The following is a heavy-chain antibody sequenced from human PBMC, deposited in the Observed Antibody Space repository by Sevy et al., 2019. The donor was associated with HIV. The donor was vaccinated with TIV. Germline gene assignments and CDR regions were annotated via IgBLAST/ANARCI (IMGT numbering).Heavy chain of an antibody. D-gene: IGHD3-16*01. V-gene: IGHV3-23*01. Sequence: GGSLRLSCGASGFTFSNYAMSWVRQAPGKGPKWVSGINNGGSTYYADSVKGRFTISRDNSKKMVFLQMNSLRAEDTAVYYCASGDTTMITDLDYWGQGALVTVSS. CDR1: GFTFSNYA. CDR2: INNGGST. CDR3: ASGDTTMITDLDY. J-gene: IGHJ4*02.